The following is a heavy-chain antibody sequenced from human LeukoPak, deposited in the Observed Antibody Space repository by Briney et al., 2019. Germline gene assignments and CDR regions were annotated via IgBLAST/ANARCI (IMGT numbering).Heavy chain of an antibody. CDR3: ASAVMTTVTTSRLGASDY. V-gene: IGHV1-2*02. CDR1: GYTFTSYD. Sequence: GASVKVSCKASGYTFTSYDINWVRQATGQGLEWMGWINPNSGGTNYAQKFQGRVTMTRDTSISTAYMELSRLRSDDTAVYYCASAVMTTVTTSRLGASDYWGQGTLVTVSS. J-gene: IGHJ4*02. D-gene: IGHD4-17*01. CDR2: INPNSGGT.